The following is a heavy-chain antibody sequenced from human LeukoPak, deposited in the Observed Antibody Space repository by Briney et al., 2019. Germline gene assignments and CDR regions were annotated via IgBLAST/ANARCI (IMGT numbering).Heavy chain of an antibody. CDR2: ISSSGSTI. D-gene: IGHD3-10*02. CDR1: GFTFSSYE. CDR3: AELGITMIGGV. J-gene: IGHJ6*04. Sequence: GGSLRLSCAASGFTFSSYEINWVRQAPGKGLEWVSYISSSGSTIYYADSVKGRFTISRDNAKSSLYLQMNSLRAEDTAVYYCAELGITMIGGVWGKGTTVTISS. V-gene: IGHV3-48*03.